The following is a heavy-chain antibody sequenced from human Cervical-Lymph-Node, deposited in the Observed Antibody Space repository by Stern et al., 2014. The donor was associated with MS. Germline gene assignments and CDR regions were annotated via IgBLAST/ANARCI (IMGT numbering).Heavy chain of an antibody. CDR3: TRDPYYFDTSGYL. CDR1: GFRFSNYG. Sequence: VQLVESGGALVQPGGSLTLSCAASGFRFSNYGLNWVRQAPGKGLEWISFIIGSSRTIYYADSVKGRFTISRDNAKSSLYLHMNTLRVEDTAVYYCTRDPYYFDTSGYLWGQGTLVTVSS. V-gene: IGHV3-48*01. CDR2: IIGSSRTI. J-gene: IGHJ4*02. D-gene: IGHD3-22*01.